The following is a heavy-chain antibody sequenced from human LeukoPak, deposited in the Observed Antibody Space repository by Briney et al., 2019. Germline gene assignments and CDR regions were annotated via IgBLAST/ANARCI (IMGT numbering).Heavy chain of an antibody. Sequence: KPSETLSLTCAVNGGSFRGYYWTRIRQPPGKGLEWIGEINHSGGTNYNPSLKSRVTISVDTSKNKFSLKLSSVTAADTAVYYCARGIVLTVYASFDYWGLGTLVTVSS. D-gene: IGHD2-8*01. CDR1: GGSFRGYY. V-gene: IGHV4-34*01. CDR3: ARGIVLTVYASFDY. CDR2: INHSGGT. J-gene: IGHJ4*02.